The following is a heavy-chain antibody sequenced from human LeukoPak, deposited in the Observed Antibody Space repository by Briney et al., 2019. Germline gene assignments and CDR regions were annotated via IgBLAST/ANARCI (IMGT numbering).Heavy chain of an antibody. CDR3: ARGLTRRAFDI. D-gene: IGHD3/OR15-3a*01. V-gene: IGHV3-48*02. CDR2: ISSSSSTI. CDR1: GFTFGSYG. J-gene: IGHJ3*02. Sequence: GGSLRLSCAASGFTFGSYGVNWVRQAPGKGLEWVSYISSSSSTIYYADSVKGRFAISRDDAKNSLYLQMDSLRDDDTAVYYCARGLTRRAFDIWGQGTMVTVSS.